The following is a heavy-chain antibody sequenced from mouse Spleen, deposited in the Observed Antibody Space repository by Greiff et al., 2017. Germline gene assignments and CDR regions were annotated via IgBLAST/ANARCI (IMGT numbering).Heavy chain of an antibody. Sequence: EVQLVESGPGLVKPSQSLSLTCSVTGYSITSGYYWNWIRQFPGNKLEWMGYISYDGSNNYNPSLKNRISITRDTSKNQFFLKLNSVTTEDTATYYCGGYYVGWYFDVWGAGTTVTVSS. D-gene: IGHD2-3*01. V-gene: IGHV3-6*02. CDR3: GGYYVGWYFDV. CDR1: GYSITSGYY. J-gene: IGHJ1*01. CDR2: ISYDGSN.